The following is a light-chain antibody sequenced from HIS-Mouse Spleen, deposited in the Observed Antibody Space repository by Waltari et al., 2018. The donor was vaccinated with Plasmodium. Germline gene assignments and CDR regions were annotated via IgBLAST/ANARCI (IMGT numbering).Light chain of an antibody. CDR2: EDS. CDR3: YSTDSSGNHRV. V-gene: IGLV3-10*01. Sequence: SYELTQPPSVSVYPGQTARITCSGDALPTKYAYWYQQKSGQAPVLVIFEDSNSPSGIPERFSGSSSGTMATLTISGAQVEDEADYYCYSTDSSGNHRVFGGGTKLTVL. CDR1: ALPTKY. J-gene: IGLJ3*02.